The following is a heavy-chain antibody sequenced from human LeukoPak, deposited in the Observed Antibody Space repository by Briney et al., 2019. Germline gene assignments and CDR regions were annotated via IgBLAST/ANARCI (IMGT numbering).Heavy chain of an antibody. CDR3: ARDWNIVATIGYYYYGMDV. Sequence: GGSLRLSCAASGFTFSSYAMHWVRQAPGKGLEWVAVISYDGSNKYYADSVKGRFTISRDNSKNTLYLQMNSLRAEDTAVYYCARDWNIVATIGYYYYGMDVWGQGTTVTVYS. CDR2: ISYDGSNK. V-gene: IGHV3-30*04. J-gene: IGHJ6*02. CDR1: GFTFSSYA. D-gene: IGHD5-12*01.